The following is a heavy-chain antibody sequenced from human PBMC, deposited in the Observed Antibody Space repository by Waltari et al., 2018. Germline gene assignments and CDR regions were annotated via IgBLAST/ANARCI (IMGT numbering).Heavy chain of an antibody. J-gene: IGHJ4*02. D-gene: IGHD5-12*01. V-gene: IGHV3-74*01. CDR2: MNVVGGYI. CDR3: ARKAGSGYPYGPFYYDN. CDR1: GFRFGDYW. Sequence: EVHLAESGGGVVQPGGSLRLSCTGSGFRFGDYWMHWVRQAPGEGLEWVSWMNVVGGYIRYGDAVKGRFTISRDNAKNTGFLQLNSLMAADTAVYFCARKAGSGYPYGPFYYDNWGQGTLVTVSS.